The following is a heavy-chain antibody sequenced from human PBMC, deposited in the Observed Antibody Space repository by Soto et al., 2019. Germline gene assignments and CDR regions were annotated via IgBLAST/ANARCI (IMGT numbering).Heavy chain of an antibody. CDR1: GGSISSGDYY. CDR3: ARAFDDSSGYYGGLGY. CDR2: IYYSGST. D-gene: IGHD3-22*01. J-gene: IGHJ4*02. Sequence: SETLSLTCTVSGGSISSGDYYWSWFRQPPGKGLEWIGYIYYSGSTYYNPSLKSRLTMSVDASKNHLSLKLSSVTAADTAVYYCARAFDDSSGYYGGLGYWGQGTLVTVSS. V-gene: IGHV4-30-4*01.